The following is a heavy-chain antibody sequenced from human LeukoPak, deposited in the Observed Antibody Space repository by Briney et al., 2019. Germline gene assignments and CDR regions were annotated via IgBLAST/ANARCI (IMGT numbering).Heavy chain of an antibody. CDR2: MNPNSGNT. CDR1: GYTFSTYD. V-gene: IGHV1-8*03. J-gene: IGHJ4*02. D-gene: IGHD2-2*01. Sequence: ASVKVSCKTSGYTFSTYDINWVRQAAGQGLEWMGWMNPNSGNTGFAQKFQGRATITRGTSITTAYLGLSSLRSEDTAVYYCARAIRYQLLSDYWGQGTLVTVSS. CDR3: ARAIRYQLLSDY.